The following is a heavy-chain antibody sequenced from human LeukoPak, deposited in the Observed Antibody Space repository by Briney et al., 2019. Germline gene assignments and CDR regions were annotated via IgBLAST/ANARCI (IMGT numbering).Heavy chain of an antibody. CDR1: GFTFSSYG. Sequence: GGSLRLSCAASGFTFSSYGMPWVRQAPGKGLEWVTFISYDGSNKYYADSVKGRFTISRDNSKNTLYLQMNSLRAEDTAVYYCAGGPYYFDYWGQGTLVTVSS. J-gene: IGHJ4*02. V-gene: IGHV3-30*03. CDR3: AGGPYYFDY. CDR2: ISYDGSNK.